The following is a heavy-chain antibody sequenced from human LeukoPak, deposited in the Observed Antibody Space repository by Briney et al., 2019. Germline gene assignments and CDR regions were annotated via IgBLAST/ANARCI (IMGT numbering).Heavy chain of an antibody. CDR1: GFTYNICA. D-gene: IGHD2-8*02. V-gene: IGHV3-48*02. Sequence: GGSLRLSCAASGFTYNICAMHWVRQAPGKGLEWVSYISSSSSTIYYADSVKGRFTISRDNAKNSLYLQMNSLRDEDTAVYYCASRPTSWSLESYWGQGSLVTVSS. J-gene: IGHJ4*02. CDR2: ISSSSSTI. CDR3: ASRPTSWSLESY.